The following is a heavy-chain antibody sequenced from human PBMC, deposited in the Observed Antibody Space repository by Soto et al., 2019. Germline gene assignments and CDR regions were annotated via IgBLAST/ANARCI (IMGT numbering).Heavy chain of an antibody. V-gene: IGHV4-34*01. CDR2: INHSGST. Sequence: QVQLQQWGARLLKPSETLSLSCAVYGGTFSGYYWGWVRQPSGKGLEWIGEINHSGSTNYNPSLKSRATILVDTSKTQFSLKLKSVTAADTAVYFCARGRGISDDSSGYYDYWGQGILVTVSS. J-gene: IGHJ4*02. D-gene: IGHD3-22*01. CDR1: GGTFSGYY. CDR3: ARGRGISDDSSGYYDY.